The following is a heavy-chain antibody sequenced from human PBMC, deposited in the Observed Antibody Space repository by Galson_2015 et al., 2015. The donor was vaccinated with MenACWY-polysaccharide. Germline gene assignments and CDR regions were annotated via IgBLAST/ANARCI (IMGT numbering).Heavy chain of an antibody. CDR1: GCSFSSYD. Sequence: SVKVSCKASGCSFSSYDINWVRQITGQGLEWMGWMNPNSGNTGYAQKFQGRVTMTRNTSISIAYMELSSLRSEDTAVYYCARGGKYYYDSSGYLNWFDPWGQGTLATVSS. CDR2: MNPNSGNT. D-gene: IGHD3-22*01. CDR3: ARGGKYYYDSSGYLNWFDP. J-gene: IGHJ5*02. V-gene: IGHV1-8*01.